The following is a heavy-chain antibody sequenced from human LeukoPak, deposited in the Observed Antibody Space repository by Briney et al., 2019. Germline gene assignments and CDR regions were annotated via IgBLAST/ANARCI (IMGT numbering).Heavy chain of an antibody. CDR3: ASPELNSGSYYVFDY. D-gene: IGHD1-26*01. Sequence: GGSLRLSCAASGFTFSSYSMNWVRQAPGKGLEWVSSISSSSSYIYYADSVKGRFPISRDNAKNSLYLQMNSLRAEDTTVYYCASPELNSGSYYVFDYCGQGTLVTVSS. J-gene: IGHJ4*02. V-gene: IGHV3-21*01. CDR1: GFTFSSYS. CDR2: ISSSSSYI.